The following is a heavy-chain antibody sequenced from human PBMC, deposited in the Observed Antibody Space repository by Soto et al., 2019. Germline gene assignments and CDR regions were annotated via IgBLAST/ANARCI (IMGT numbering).Heavy chain of an antibody. J-gene: IGHJ3*02. CDR1: GFTFSSYE. CDR3: ARNYYDSSGYYLDAFDI. Sequence: GGSLRLSCAASGFTFSSYEMNWVRQAPGKGLEWVSYISSSGSTIYYADSVKGRFTISRDNAKNSLYLQMNSLRAEDTAVYYCARNYYDSSGYYLDAFDIWGQGTMVTVS. CDR2: ISSSGSTI. D-gene: IGHD3-22*01. V-gene: IGHV3-48*03.